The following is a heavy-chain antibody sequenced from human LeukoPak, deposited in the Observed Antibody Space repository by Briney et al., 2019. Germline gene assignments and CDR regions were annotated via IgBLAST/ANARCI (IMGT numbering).Heavy chain of an antibody. CDR1: GFTFSSYS. D-gene: IGHD6-19*01. J-gene: IGHJ4*02. CDR3: AGSTVAY. Sequence: PGGSQRLSCAASGFTFSSYSMNWVRQAPGKGLEWVSCISSGSSYTYYADSVKGRFTISRDNAKNSLYLQMNSLRAEDTAVYYCAGSTVAYWGQGTLVTVSS. V-gene: IGHV3-21*01. CDR2: ISSGSSYT.